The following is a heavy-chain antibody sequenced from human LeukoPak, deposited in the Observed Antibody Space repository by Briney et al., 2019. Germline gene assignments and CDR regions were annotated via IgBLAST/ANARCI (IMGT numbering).Heavy chain of an antibody. CDR3: AGLHSYGFDY. CDR2: ISSSSSTI. J-gene: IGHJ4*02. Sequence: GGSLRLSCAAAGFTFSRYWMHWVRQAPGKGLEWVSYISSSSSTIYYAGSVKGRFTISRDNAKNSLYLQMNSLRDEDTAVYCCAGLHSYGFDYWGQGTLVTVSS. V-gene: IGHV3-48*02. CDR1: GFTFSRYW. D-gene: IGHD5-18*01.